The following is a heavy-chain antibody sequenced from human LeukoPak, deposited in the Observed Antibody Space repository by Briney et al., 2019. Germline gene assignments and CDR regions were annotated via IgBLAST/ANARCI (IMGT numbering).Heavy chain of an antibody. CDR3: ARDGLWFGETY. J-gene: IGHJ4*02. V-gene: IGHV3-66*01. CDR1: GFTVSSNY. D-gene: IGHD3-10*01. Sequence: GGSLRLSCAASGFTVSSNYMSWVRQAPGKGLEWVSVIYSGGSTYYADSVKGRFTISRDNSKNTLYLQVNSLRAEDTAVYYCARDGLWFGETYWGQGTLVTVSS. CDR2: IYSGGST.